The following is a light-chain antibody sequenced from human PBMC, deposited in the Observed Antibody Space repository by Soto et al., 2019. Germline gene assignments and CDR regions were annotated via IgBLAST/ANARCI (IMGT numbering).Light chain of an antibody. CDR2: DAS. V-gene: IGKV3-20*01. CDR3: QQYGSSPVT. CDR1: QSVSSSY. Sequence: EIVLTQSPGTLSLSPGERATLSCRASQSVSSSYLAWYQQKPGQAPRLLIYDASSRATGIPDRFSGSGSGTDFTLTTSRLEPADFAVYYCQQYGSSPVTFGQGTKVEIK. J-gene: IGKJ1*01.